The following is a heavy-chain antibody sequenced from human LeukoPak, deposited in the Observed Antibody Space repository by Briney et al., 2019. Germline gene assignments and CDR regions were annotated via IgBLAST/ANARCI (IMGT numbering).Heavy chain of an antibody. V-gene: IGHV3-23*01. J-gene: IGHJ4*02. CDR3: ARLDGSGYC. CDR2: ISDSGGST. Sequence: HSGGSLRLSCAASGFTFSSYDMSWVRQAPGKGLEWVSTISDSGGSTDYADSVNGRFTISRDNSKNTLYLQMNGLRAEDTAVYYCARLDGSGYCWGQGTLVTVSS. D-gene: IGHD3-10*01. CDR1: GFTFSSYD.